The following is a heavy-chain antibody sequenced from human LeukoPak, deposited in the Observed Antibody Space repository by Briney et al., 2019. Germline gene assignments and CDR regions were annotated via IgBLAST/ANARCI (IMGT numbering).Heavy chain of an antibody. CDR3: ARDGIDYYDKFAFDI. CDR1: GYSISSGYY. V-gene: IGHV4-38-2*02. D-gene: IGHD3-22*01. CDR2: IYHSGST. Sequence: SETLSLTCTVSGYSISSGYYWGWLRPPPGKGLEWVGSIYHSGSTYYNPSLKSRVTISVDTSKNQFSLKLSSVTAADTAVYYCARDGIDYYDKFAFDIWGQGTMVTVSS. J-gene: IGHJ3*02.